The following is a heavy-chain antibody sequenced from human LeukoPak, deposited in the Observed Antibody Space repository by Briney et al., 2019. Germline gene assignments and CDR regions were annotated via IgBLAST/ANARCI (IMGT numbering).Heavy chain of an antibody. Sequence: GGSLRLSCAASGFTFSHYGMHWVRLAPGKGLEWVAGIWSDGSRKNYVDSVKGRFTIFRDDSKNTLYLQMNSLRAEDTAVYYCARKTRLRYPIHFDYWGQGTLVTVSS. CDR2: IWSDGSRK. CDR1: GFTFSHYG. CDR3: ARKTRLRYPIHFDY. V-gene: IGHV3-33*01. J-gene: IGHJ4*02. D-gene: IGHD3-9*01.